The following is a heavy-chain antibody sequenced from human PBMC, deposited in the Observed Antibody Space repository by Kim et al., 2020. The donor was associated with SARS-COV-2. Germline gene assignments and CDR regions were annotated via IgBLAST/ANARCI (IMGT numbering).Heavy chain of an antibody. V-gene: IGHV5-51*01. Sequence: DPRYSPSFQGQVTISADKSISTAYLQWSSLKASDTAMYYCAKGSQYYFDYWGQGTLVTVSS. CDR3: AKGSQYYFDY. CDR2: DP. J-gene: IGHJ4*02.